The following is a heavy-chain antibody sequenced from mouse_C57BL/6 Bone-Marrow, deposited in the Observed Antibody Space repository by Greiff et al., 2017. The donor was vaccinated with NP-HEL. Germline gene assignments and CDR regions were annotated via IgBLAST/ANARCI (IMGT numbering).Heavy chain of an antibody. CDR1: GFTFSDYY. CDR3: ARHGFTTAQGFDY. Sequence: EVQGVESGGGLVQPGGSLKLSCAASGFTFSDYYMYWVRQTPEKRLEWVAYISNGGGSTYYPDTVKGRFTISRDNAKNTLYLQMSRLKSEDTAMYYCARHGFTTAQGFDYWGQGTTLTVSS. CDR2: ISNGGGST. J-gene: IGHJ2*01. D-gene: IGHD1-2*01. V-gene: IGHV5-12*01.